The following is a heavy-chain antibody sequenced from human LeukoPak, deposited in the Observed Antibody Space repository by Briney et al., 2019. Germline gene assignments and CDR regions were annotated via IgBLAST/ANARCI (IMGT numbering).Heavy chain of an antibody. Sequence: GASVKVSCKASVYIFTSYGISWVRQAPGQGLDWMGWISAYNGNTNYAQKLQGRVTMTTDTSTSTAYMELRSLRSDDTAVYYCARGPYCSGGTCYSQYFDYWGQGTLVTVSS. CDR1: VYIFTSYG. CDR3: ARGPYCSGGTCYSQYFDY. CDR2: ISAYNGNT. D-gene: IGHD2-15*01. V-gene: IGHV1-18*01. J-gene: IGHJ4*02.